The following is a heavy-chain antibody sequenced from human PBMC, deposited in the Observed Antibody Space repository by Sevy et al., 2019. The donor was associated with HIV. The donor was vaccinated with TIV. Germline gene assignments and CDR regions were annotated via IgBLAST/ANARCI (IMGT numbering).Heavy chain of an antibody. CDR1: GFTFSYAW. D-gene: IGHD2-8*02. CDR3: STDPIIVLLVTDGMDV. V-gene: IGHV3-15*01. J-gene: IGHJ6*02. Sequence: GGSLRLSCAASGFTFSYAWMSWVRQAPGKGLEWVGRIKSKADGGTTDYAAPMKGRFTISRDDSKNTLYLQMTSLKTEDTAVYYCSTDPIIVLLVTDGMDVWGQGTTVTVSS. CDR2: IKSKADGGTT.